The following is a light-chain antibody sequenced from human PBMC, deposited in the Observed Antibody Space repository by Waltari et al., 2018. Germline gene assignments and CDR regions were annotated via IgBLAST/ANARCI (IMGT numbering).Light chain of an antibody. Sequence: DIQLTRLPASLPASVAGTVTITRRGSQVISNSLAWYQQKPGKAPRLLIYGASRRENGVPDRFSGSGSGTDYTLTISSLQPEDFATYYCQQYDSIARKFGGGTKVEIK. CDR1: QVISNS. CDR3: QQYDSIARK. J-gene: IGKJ4*02. CDR2: GAS. V-gene: IGKV1-NL1*01.